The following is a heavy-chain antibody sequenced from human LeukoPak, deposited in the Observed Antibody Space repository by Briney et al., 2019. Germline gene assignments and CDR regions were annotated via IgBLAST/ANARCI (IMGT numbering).Heavy chain of an antibody. CDR2: INPNSDFT. J-gene: IGHJ4*02. CDR1: GYTFTAYY. CDR3: ARAISAGSPITASDC. V-gene: IGHV1-2*02. Sequence: ASVKASCKTSGYTFTAYYMHWVRQAPGQGLEWMGWINPNSDFTNFAQNFQGRVTMTSDTSISTAYMELSRLRSDDTAVYYCARAISAGSPITASDCWGRGTLVTVSS. D-gene: IGHD2-15*01.